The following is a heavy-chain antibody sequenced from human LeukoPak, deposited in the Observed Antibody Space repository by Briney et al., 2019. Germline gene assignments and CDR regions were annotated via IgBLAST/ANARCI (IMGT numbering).Heavy chain of an antibody. CDR2: IKQDGTEK. V-gene: IGHV3-7*03. Sequence: PGGSLRLSCAASGFTFTTYWLGWVRQPPGKGLEWVANIKQDGTEKYYVDSVKGRFTISRDNSKNTLYLQMNSLRADDTAVYYCARSLRVRGVPDYMDVWGKGTTVTISS. CDR1: GFTFTTYW. CDR3: ARSLRVRGVPDYMDV. J-gene: IGHJ6*03. D-gene: IGHD3-10*01.